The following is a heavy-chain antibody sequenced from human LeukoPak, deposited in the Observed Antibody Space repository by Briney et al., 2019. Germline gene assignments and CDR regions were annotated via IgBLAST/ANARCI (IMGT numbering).Heavy chain of an antibody. D-gene: IGHD1-26*01. V-gene: IGHV3-30*18. CDR2: ISYDGSNI. CDR3: AKESFGGSYTFRAFDI. CDR1: GFTFSSYG. Sequence: GRSLRLSCAASGFTFSSYGTHWVRQAPGKGLEWVAVISYDGSNIYYADSVKGRFTISRDNSKNTLYLQMNSLRAEDTAVYYCAKESFGGSYTFRAFDIWGQGTMVTVSS. J-gene: IGHJ3*02.